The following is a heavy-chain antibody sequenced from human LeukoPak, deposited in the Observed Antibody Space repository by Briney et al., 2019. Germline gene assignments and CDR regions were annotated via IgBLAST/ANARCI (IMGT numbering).Heavy chain of an antibody. CDR2: ISGSGIT. CDR3: AKGLVSGDY. CDR1: GFTFSNYA. Sequence: GGSLRLSCAASGFTFSNYAMSWVRQAPGKGLEWVSAISGSGITYYADSVKGRFIISGDNSENTLYLQMNSLRAEDTAVYYCAKGLVSGDYWGQGTLVTVSS. D-gene: IGHD1-26*01. V-gene: IGHV3-23*01. J-gene: IGHJ4*02.